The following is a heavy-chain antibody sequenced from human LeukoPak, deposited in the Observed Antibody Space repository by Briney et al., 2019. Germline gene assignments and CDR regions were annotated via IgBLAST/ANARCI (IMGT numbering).Heavy chain of an antibody. D-gene: IGHD3-22*01. Sequence: SETLSLTCTVYGGSFSGYYWSWIRQPPGKGLEWIGEINHSGSTNYNPSLKSRVTISVDTSKNQFSLKLSSVTAADTAVYYCARRHYYDSSDYWGQGTLVTVSS. V-gene: IGHV4-34*01. J-gene: IGHJ4*02. CDR2: INHSGST. CDR1: GGSFSGYY. CDR3: ARRHYYDSSDY.